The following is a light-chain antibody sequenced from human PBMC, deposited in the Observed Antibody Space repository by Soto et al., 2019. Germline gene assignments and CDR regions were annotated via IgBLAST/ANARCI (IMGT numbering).Light chain of an antibody. CDR1: QTSNW. CDR2: KAS. Sequence: DIQMTQSPSTLSASVGDRVTITCRASQTSNWLAWYQRKPGKAPKLLIYKASSLESGVPSRFSGSGSGTEFTLTISSLQPDDFATYYCQQYNNYSPRTFGQGTKVEI. CDR3: QQYNNYSPRT. V-gene: IGKV1-5*03. J-gene: IGKJ1*01.